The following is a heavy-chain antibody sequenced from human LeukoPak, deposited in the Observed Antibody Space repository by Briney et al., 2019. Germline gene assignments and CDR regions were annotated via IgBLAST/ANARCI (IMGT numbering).Heavy chain of an antibody. V-gene: IGHV3-64*01. CDR3: AVAYCGGDCYSEWDYYMDV. CDR2: SSRNGGST. Sequence: PGGSLRLSCAASGVTFSSYAMHWVRQAPGQGLEYGSASSRNGGSTHYANSVKGRFTISRDNPKNTRYLQMCSLRAEDMAVYCCAVAYCGGDCYSEWDYYMDVWGKGATVTVSS. D-gene: IGHD2-21*02. CDR1: GVTFSSYA. J-gene: IGHJ6*03.